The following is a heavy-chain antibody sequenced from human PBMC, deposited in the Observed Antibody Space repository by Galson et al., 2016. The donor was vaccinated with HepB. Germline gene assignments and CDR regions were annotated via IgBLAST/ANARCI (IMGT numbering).Heavy chain of an antibody. J-gene: IGHJ4*02. CDR3: ASGTSLFRGVDH. V-gene: IGHV1-18*04. CDR2: TSAYNGDT. Sequence: SVKVSCKGSGYIFRNYGINWVRQAPGQGLEWMGWTSAYNGDTNYAPKVQGRVTMTTDISTNTATMELWNLSSDDTAVYYCASGTSLFRGVDHWGQGTLVTVAS. CDR1: GYIFRNYG.